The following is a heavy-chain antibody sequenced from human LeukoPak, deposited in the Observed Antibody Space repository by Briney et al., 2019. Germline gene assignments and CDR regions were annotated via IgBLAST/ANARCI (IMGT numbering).Heavy chain of an antibody. J-gene: IGHJ3*02. V-gene: IGHV4-59*01. CDR1: GGSISSYY. Sequence: SETLSLTCTVSGGSISSYYWSWTRQPTGKGLKWIGYIYSSGSTTYNPSLKSRVTISVDTSKNQFSLKLSSVTAADTAVYYCARAQGDYYDSSGYSGYAFDIWGQGTMVTVSS. CDR2: IYSSGST. CDR3: ARAQGDYYDSSGYSGYAFDI. D-gene: IGHD3-22*01.